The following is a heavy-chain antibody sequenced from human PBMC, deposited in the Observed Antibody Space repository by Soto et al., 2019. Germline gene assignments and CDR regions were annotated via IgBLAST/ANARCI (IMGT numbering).Heavy chain of an antibody. D-gene: IGHD5-12*01. V-gene: IGHV3-15*01. CDR1: GFTFSNAW. J-gene: IGHJ3*02. CDR2: IKSKTDGGTT. CDR3: TTVAGYSGYDDAFDI. Sequence: GESLKISCAASGFTFSNAWMSWVRQAPGKGLEWVGRIKSKTDGGTTDYAAPVKGRFTISRDDSKNTLYLQMNSLKTEDTAVYYCTTVAGYSGYDDAFDIWGQGTMVTVSS.